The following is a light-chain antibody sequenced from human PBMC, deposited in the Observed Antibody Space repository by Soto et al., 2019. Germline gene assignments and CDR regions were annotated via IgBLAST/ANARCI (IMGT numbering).Light chain of an antibody. CDR1: SSDVGGYNY. Sequence: QSALTQPPSASGSPGQSVTISCTGTSSDVGGYNYVSWYQQHPGKAPKLMIYKVSKRPSGVPDRFSGSRSGNTASLTVSGLQADDEGDYYCSSYAGSNNYVVFGGGTKLTVL. V-gene: IGLV2-8*01. J-gene: IGLJ2*01. CDR3: SSYAGSNNYVV. CDR2: KVS.